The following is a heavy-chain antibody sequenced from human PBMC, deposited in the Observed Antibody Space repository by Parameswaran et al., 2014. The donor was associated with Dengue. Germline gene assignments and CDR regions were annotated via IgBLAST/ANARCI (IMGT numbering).Heavy chain of an antibody. CDR3: ARGAYSGSYWFDY. J-gene: IGHJ4*02. V-gene: IGHV3-21*01. CDR2: ISSSSSYI. D-gene: IGHD1-26*01. Sequence: VRQAPGKGLEWVSSISSSSSYIYYADSVKGRFTISRDNAKNSLYLQMNSLRAEDTAVYYCARGAYSGSYWFDYWGQGTLVTVSS.